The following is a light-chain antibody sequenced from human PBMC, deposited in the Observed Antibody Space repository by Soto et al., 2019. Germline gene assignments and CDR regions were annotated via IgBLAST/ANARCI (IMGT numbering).Light chain of an antibody. J-gene: IGLJ1*01. CDR1: SSDIGTYNL. Sequence: QSALTQPACVSGSPGQSITISCTGTSSDIGTYNLVSWYQHYPGKAPKLMIYEGIKRPSGVSNRFSGSKSGNTAFLTISGLQAEDEADYYCCSYAGSGTDNYVFGSGTKVTVL. CDR3: CSYAGSGTDNYV. CDR2: EGI. V-gene: IGLV2-23*01.